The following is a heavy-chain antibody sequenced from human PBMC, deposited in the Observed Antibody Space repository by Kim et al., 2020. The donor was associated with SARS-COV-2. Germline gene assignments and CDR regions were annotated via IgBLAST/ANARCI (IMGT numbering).Heavy chain of an antibody. J-gene: IGHJ4*02. D-gene: IGHD5-12*01. V-gene: IGHV1-46*01. Sequence: QKFGGRVTMTRDTSTSTVYMELSSLRAEDTSVYYCARVSGYSGYDSHIDYWGQGTLVTVAS. CDR3: ARVSGYSGYDSHIDY.